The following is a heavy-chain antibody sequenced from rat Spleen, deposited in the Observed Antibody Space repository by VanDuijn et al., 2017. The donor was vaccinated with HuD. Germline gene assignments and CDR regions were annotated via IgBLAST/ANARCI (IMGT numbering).Heavy chain of an antibody. V-gene: IGHV5-29*01. CDR1: GFTLSDYY. CDR2: ISYDGTIT. CDR3: ARRHYGYTDYFDY. Sequence: EVQLVESDGGLVQPGRSLKLSCAASGFTLSDYYMAWVRQAPTKGLEWVATISYDGTITYYRDSVKGRFTISRNNAKDTLYLQLDSLRSEDTATYYCARRHYGYTDYFDYWGQGVMVTVSS. D-gene: IGHD1-6*01. J-gene: IGHJ2*01.